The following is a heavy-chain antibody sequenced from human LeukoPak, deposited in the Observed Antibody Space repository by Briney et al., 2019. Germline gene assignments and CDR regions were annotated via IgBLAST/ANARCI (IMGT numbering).Heavy chain of an antibody. CDR2: IYYSGST. CDR1: GGSISSYY. J-gene: IGHJ4*02. V-gene: IGHV4-59*01. CDR3: ARVYWNYSDY. Sequence: SETLSLTCTVSGGSISSYYWSWIRQPPGKGPEWIGYIYYSGSTNYNPSLKSRVTISVDTSKNQFSLKLSSVTAADTAVYYCARVYWNYSDYWGQGTLVTVSS. D-gene: IGHD2-15*01.